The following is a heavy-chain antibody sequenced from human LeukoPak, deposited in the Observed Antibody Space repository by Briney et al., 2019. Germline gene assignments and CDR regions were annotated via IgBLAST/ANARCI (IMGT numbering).Heavy chain of an antibody. V-gene: IGHV3-33*01. CDR3: ARAKGVDTAMVTVYYGMDV. CDR1: GFTFSSYG. J-gene: IGHJ6*02. Sequence: GGSLRLSCAASGFTFSSYGMHWVRQAPGKGLEWVAVIWYDGSNKYYADSVKGRFTISRDNSKNTLYLQMNSLRAEDTAVYYCARAKGVDTAMVTVYYGMDVWGQGTTVTVSS. D-gene: IGHD5-18*01. CDR2: IWYDGSNK.